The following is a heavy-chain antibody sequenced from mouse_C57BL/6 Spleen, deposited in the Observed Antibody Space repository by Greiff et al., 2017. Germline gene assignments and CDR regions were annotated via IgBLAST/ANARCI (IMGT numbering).Heavy chain of an antibody. CDR2: IDPSDSYT. CDR3: ARRAQADY. D-gene: IGHD3-2*02. J-gene: IGHJ2*01. Sequence: VQLQQPGAELVKPGASVKLSCKASGYTFTSYWMQWVKQRPGQGLEWIGEIDPSDSYTNYNQKFKGKATLTVDTSSSTAYMQLSSLTSEDSAVYYCARRAQADYWGQGTTLTVSS. V-gene: IGHV1-50*01. CDR1: GYTFTSYW.